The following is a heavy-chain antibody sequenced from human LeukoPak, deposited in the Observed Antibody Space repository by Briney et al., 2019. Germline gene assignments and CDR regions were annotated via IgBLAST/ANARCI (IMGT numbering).Heavy chain of an antibody. Sequence: GGSLRLSCAASGFTVSSNYMSWVRQAPGKGLEWVSVIYSGGSTYYADSVKGRFTISRDNSKNTLYLQMNSLRAEDTAVYYCASSYSSSWYNWFDPWGQGTLVTVSS. CDR1: GFTVSSNY. CDR2: IYSGGST. CDR3: ASSYSSSWYNWFDP. V-gene: IGHV3-66*01. D-gene: IGHD6-13*01. J-gene: IGHJ5*02.